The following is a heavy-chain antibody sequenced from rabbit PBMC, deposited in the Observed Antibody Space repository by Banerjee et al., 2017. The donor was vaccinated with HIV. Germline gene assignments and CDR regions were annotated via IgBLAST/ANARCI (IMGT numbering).Heavy chain of an antibody. CDR3: ARDWIGGGVAFNL. V-gene: IGHV1S40*01. J-gene: IGHJ4*01. CDR2: IWSAGNT. CDR1: GFDFSSHA. Sequence: QSLEESGGGLVQPEGSLTLTCKASGFDFSSHAMCWVRQAPGKGLEWIGCIWSAGNTYYASWAKGRFTIAKTSSTTVTLKMTSLTAADTATYFCARDWIGGGVAFNLWGPGTLVTVS. D-gene: IGHD5-1*01.